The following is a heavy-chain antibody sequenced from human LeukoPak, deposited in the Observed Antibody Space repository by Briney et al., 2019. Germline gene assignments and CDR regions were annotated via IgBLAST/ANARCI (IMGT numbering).Heavy chain of an antibody. CDR1: GGSISSYY. J-gene: IGHJ4*02. CDR2: IYYTGST. CDR3: ARVGFGNTPHPIDY. D-gene: IGHD4-23*01. V-gene: IGHV4-59*01. Sequence: SETLSLTCSVSGGSISSYYWSWIRQPPGKGLEWIGYIYYTGSTNYNPSLKSRVTISVDTSKNQFSLQLSSVTAADTAVYYCARVGFGNTPHPIDYWGQGTLVTVSS.